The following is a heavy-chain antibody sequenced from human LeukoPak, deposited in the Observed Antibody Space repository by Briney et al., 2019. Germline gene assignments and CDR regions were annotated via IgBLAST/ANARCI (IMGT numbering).Heavy chain of an antibody. CDR2: IYYSGST. CDR1: GGSINTY. CDR3: ARAFVRGVSSYYFYMDV. J-gene: IGHJ6*03. V-gene: IGHV4-59*01. D-gene: IGHD3-10*01. Sequence: SETLSLTCTVSGGSINTYWGWIWQPPGKGLEWIGHIYYSGSTKYSPSLKSRVTMSVDTSKNQFSLTLSSVTAADTAVYYCARAFVRGVSSYYFYMDVWGKGATVTISS.